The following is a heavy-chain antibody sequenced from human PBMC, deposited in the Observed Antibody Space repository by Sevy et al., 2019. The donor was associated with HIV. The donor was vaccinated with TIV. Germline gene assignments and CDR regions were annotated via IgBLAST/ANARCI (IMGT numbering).Heavy chain of an antibody. J-gene: IGHJ6*02. CDR1: GFTFDDYA. V-gene: IGHV3-9*01. D-gene: IGHD3-22*01. Sequence: GGSLRLSCAASGFTFDDYAMHWVRQAPGKGLEWVSGISWNSGSIGYAVSVKGQFTISRDNAKNSLYLQRNSLRAEDTALYYCAKDTAPHYYDSSGQYYYYYGMDVWGQGTTVTVSS. CDR2: ISWNSGSI. CDR3: AKDTAPHYYDSSGQYYYYYGMDV.